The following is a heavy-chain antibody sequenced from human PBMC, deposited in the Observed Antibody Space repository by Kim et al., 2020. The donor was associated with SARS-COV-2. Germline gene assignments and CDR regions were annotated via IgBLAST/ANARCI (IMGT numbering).Heavy chain of an antibody. CDR3: ARVMLRSGFDV. CDR2: ISSEWSTP. D-gene: IGHD2-8*01. J-gene: IGHJ6*02. V-gene: IGHV3-74*01. CDR1: GFTFSNYG. Sequence: GGSLRLSCAATGFTFSNYGMNWVRHAPGKGLEWVSRISSEWSTPYYADSVKGRFTLSRDNAQNTLFLQMNSMSAEDTAVYYCARVMLRSGFDVGGHGPPVTVPS.